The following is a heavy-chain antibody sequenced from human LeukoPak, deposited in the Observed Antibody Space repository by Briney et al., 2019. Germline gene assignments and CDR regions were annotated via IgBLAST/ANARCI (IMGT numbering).Heavy chain of an antibody. J-gene: IGHJ4*02. CDR2: INPNSGGT. CDR3: ARGGGYYYDSSGYKDFDY. V-gene: IGHV1-2*02. D-gene: IGHD3-22*01. Sequence: ASVKVSCKASGYTFTGYYMHWVRQAHGQGLEWMGWINPNSGGTNYAQKFQGRVTMTRDTSISTAYMELSRLRSDDTAVYYCARGGGYYYDSSGYKDFDYWGQGTLVTVSS. CDR1: GYTFTGYY.